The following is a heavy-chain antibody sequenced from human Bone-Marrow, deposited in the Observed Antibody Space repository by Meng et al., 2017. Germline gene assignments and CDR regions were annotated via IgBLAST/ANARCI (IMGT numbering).Heavy chain of an antibody. V-gene: IGHV4-59*01. CDR2: IYYSGST. CDR3: ARDYSGYSYGYGYYYGMDV. CDR1: GGSISSYY. D-gene: IGHD5-18*01. Sequence: SETLSLTCTVSGGSISSYYWSWIRQPPGKGLEWIGYIYYSGSTNYNPSLKSRVTISVDTSKNQFSLKLSSVTAADTAVYYWARDYSGYSYGYGYYYGMDVWGQGTTVTVSS. J-gene: IGHJ6*02.